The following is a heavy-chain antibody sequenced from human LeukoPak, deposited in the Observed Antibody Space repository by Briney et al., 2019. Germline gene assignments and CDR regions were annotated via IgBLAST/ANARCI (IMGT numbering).Heavy chain of an antibody. D-gene: IGHD6-13*01. V-gene: IGHV5-51*01. J-gene: IGHJ4*02. CDR1: GYSFTSYW. Sequence: GESLKISCQGSGYSFTSYWIGWVRQMPGKGLEWMGIIYPGDSDTRYSPSFQGQVTISADKSISTAYLQWSSLKASDTAMYYCARPPSAAAGPNPYWGQGTLVTVSS. CDR2: IYPGDSDT. CDR3: ARPPSAAAGPNPY.